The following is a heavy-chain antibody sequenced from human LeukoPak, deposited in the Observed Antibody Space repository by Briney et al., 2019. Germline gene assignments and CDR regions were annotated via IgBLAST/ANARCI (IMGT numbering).Heavy chain of an antibody. D-gene: IGHD1-14*01. CDR3: ARVGPWVNPDYYYYYMDV. V-gene: IGHV4-39*07. CDR2: IYYSGST. J-gene: IGHJ6*03. Sequence: SETLSLTCTVSGGSISSSSYYWGWIRQPPGKGLEWIGSIYYSGSTYYNPSLKSRVTISVDTSKNQFSLKLSSVTAADTAVYYCARVGPWVNPDYYYYYMDVWGKGTTVTVSS. CDR1: GGSISSSSYY.